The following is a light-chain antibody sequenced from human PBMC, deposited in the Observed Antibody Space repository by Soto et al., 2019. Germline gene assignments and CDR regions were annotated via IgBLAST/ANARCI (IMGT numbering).Light chain of an antibody. CDR3: QQRSNWPIT. J-gene: IGKJ5*01. CDR2: GAS. V-gene: IGKV3D-20*02. Sequence: EIVLAQSPGTLCLSPWQRATLSCRASQSVTNSFLAWYQQKPGQAPRLLIYGASRRATGIPDRFTGSGSGTDFTLTISRLEPEDFAVYYCQQRSNWPITFGQGTRLEIK. CDR1: QSVTNSF.